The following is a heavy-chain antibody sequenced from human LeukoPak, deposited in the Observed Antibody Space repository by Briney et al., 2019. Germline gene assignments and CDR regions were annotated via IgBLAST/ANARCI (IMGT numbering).Heavy chain of an antibody. CDR2: INHSGST. D-gene: IGHD3-22*01. V-gene: IGHV4-34*01. J-gene: IGHJ6*02. CDR1: GGSFSGYY. CDR3: ARGHSRTAYYYGMDV. Sequence: SETLSLTCAVYGGSFSGYYWSWIRQPPGKGLEWIGEINHSGSTNYNPSLKSRVTISVDTSKNQFSLKLSSVTTADTAVYYCARGHSRTAYYYGMDVWGQGTTVTVSS.